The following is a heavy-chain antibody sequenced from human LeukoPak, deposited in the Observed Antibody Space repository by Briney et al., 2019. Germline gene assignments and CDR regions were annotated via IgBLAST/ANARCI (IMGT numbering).Heavy chain of an antibody. V-gene: IGHV3-11*01. CDR3: ARVYSGFWYFDL. CDR2: ISSSGSTI. D-gene: IGHD2-21*01. Sequence: GGSLRLSCAGSGFSVSNYYMSWVRQAPGKGLEWVSYISSSGSTIYYADSVKGRFTISRDNAKNSLYLQMNSLRAEDTAVYYCARVYSGFWYFDLWGRGTLVTVSS. J-gene: IGHJ2*01. CDR1: GFSVSNYY.